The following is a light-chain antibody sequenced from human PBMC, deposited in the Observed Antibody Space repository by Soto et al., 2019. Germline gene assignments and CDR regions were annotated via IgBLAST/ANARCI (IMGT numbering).Light chain of an antibody. CDR2: AAS. CDR3: HQYDKAPQT. Sequence: EIVLTQSPGTLSLSPGERATLSCRASQYMTRTYIDWYQQKPGQAPRLLIYAASNRATGIPDKFSGSGSGTDYSLTITRLEPEDSAVYYCHQYDKAPQTFGQGTKVEIK. V-gene: IGKV3-20*01. J-gene: IGKJ2*01. CDR1: QYMTRTY.